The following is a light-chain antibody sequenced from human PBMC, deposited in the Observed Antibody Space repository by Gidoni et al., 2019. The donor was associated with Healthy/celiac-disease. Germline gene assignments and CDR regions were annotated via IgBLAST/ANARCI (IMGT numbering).Light chain of an antibody. V-gene: IGLV3-19*01. CDR2: GKT. CDR1: SLRSYF. CDR3: NSRDSSGNHLV. Sequence: SPELTPDPAVYVALGQTVSITCQGDSLRSYFASWYQQKPGQAPVLVISGKTNRPSGIPDRFSGSSSGNTASLTITGAQAEDEADYYCNSRDSSGNHLVFGGGTKLTVL. J-gene: IGLJ2*01.